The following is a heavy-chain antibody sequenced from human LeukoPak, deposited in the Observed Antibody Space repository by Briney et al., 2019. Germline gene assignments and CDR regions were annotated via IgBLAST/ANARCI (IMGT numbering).Heavy chain of an antibody. CDR1: EFTVTYNY. J-gene: IGHJ3*02. CDR3: ARWTNYHAFDI. V-gene: IGHV3-53*01. CDR2: LYSHGAT. Sequence: GGSLRLSCAASEFTVTYNYMTWARQAPGKGLEWVSLLYSHGATNYADTVKGRFTISRDDSKNTVYLQMNSLRAEDTAVYYCARWTNYHAFDIWGQGTMVTVSS. D-gene: IGHD1-7*01.